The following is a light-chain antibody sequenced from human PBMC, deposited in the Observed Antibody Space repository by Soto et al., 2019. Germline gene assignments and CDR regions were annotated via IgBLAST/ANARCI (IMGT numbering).Light chain of an antibody. V-gene: IGKV2-28*01. CDR3: AQGLATPFT. Sequence: VLTQSPLSLPVTPGEPASISCRSSRNLLHSNGYYYLDWYLQKPGQSPQLLIYLGSNRASGVPDRFSGSGSGTDFTLTSSRVEAEDVGVYFCAQGLATPFTFGGGTKVEIK. J-gene: IGKJ4*01. CDR2: LGS. CDR1: RNLLHSNGYYY.